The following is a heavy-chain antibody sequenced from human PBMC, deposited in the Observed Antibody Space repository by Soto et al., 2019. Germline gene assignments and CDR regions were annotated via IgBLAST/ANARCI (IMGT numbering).Heavy chain of an antibody. CDR2: ISKSGTTI. V-gene: IGHV3-11*01. CDR1: GFTFSDYY. J-gene: IGHJ6*02. Sequence: QVQLVESGGGLVKPGESLRLSCAASGFTFSDYYMNWIRQAPGKGQEWISYISKSGTTIYYADSVKGRFSFSRDNAKNSLFLQMDSLRAEDTAVYYCARLRKYSMDVWGQGTTVTVS. CDR3: ARLRKYSMDV. D-gene: IGHD5-18*01.